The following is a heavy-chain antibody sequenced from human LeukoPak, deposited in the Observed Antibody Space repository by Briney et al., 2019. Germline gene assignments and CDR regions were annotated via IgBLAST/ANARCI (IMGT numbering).Heavy chain of an antibody. CDR1: GYTFTSYA. CDR3: ARNQTQIWFGEGLWYFDY. J-gene: IGHJ4*02. Sequence: ASVKVSCKASGYTFTSYAMNWVRQAPGQGLEWMGWISAYNGNTKYAQKFQGRVTMTTDTSTSTAYMELRSLRSDDTAVYYCARNQTQIWFGEGLWYFDYWGQGTLVTVSS. D-gene: IGHD3-10*01. V-gene: IGHV1-18*01. CDR2: ISAYNGNT.